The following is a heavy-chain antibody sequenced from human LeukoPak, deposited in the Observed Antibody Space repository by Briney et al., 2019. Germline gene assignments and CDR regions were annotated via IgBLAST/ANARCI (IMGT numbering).Heavy chain of an antibody. CDR2: ISGSGGST. J-gene: IGHJ4*02. V-gene: IGHV3-23*01. Sequence: GGSLRLSCAASGFTFSSYAMSWVRQAPGKGLEWVSAISGSGGSTYYADSVKGRFTISRDNSKNTLYLQMNSLRAEDTAVYYCAKGFYGYSSGWYFDYWGQGNLVTVSS. CDR3: AKGFYGYSSGWYFDY. D-gene: IGHD6-19*01. CDR1: GFTFSSYA.